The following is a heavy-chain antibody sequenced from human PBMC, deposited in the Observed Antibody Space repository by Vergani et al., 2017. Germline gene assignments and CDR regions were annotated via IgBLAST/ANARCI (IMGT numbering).Heavy chain of an antibody. CDR2: ISGSGGST. Sequence: EVQLLESGGGLVQPGGSLRLSCAASGFTFSSYAMSWVRQAPGKGLEWVSGISGSGGSTYYADSVKGRFSISRDNSKNTLYLQMNSLRVEDTAVYYCAKFMYNWNYPDAFDIWGQGTTVTVSS. J-gene: IGHJ3*02. CDR1: GFTFSSYA. V-gene: IGHV3-23*01. CDR3: AKFMYNWNYPDAFDI. D-gene: IGHD1-7*01.